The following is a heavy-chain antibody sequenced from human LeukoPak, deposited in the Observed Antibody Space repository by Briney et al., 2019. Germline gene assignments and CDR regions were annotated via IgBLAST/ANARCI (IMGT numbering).Heavy chain of an antibody. CDR1: GYTFTSYG. CDR2: ISAYNGNT. D-gene: IGHD3-16*02. J-gene: IGHJ4*02. Sequence: GASVKVSCKASGYTFTSYGISWVRQAPGQGLEWMGWISAYNGNTNYAQKLQGRVTMTTDTSTSTAYMELRSLRSNDTAVYYCARDSIGDYVWGSYRHDFDYWGQRTLVTVSS. V-gene: IGHV1-18*01. CDR3: ARDSIGDYVWGSYRHDFDY.